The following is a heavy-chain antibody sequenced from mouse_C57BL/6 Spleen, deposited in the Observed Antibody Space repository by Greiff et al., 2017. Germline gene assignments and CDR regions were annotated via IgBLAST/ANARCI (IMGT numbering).Heavy chain of an antibody. CDR3: AKEGIRQGGWYFDV. V-gene: IGHV1-59*01. D-gene: IGHD3-2*01. J-gene: IGHJ1*03. Sequence: QVQLQQPGAELVRPGTSVKLSCKASGYTFTSYWMPWVKQRPGQGLEWIGVIDPSDSDTNYNQKFKGKATLTVDTSSSTAYMQLSSLTSEDSAVYACAKEGIRQGGWYFDVWGTGTTVTVSS. CDR2: IDPSDSDT. CDR1: GYTFTSYW.